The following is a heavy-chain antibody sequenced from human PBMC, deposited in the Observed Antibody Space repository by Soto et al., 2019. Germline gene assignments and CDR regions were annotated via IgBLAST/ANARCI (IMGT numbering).Heavy chain of an antibody. CDR3: AREIMPLTNDWYFDL. CDR1: GASISGGVHS. Sequence: QVQLQESGPGLVKPSETLSLTCTVSGASISGGVHSWSWIRQPPGKGLEWIGHIFDSGSTYYNPSLKSRITISVDTSKNQSSLRLSSVTAADTAVYYCAREIMPLTNDWYFDLWGRGTLVTVSS. CDR2: IFDSGST. V-gene: IGHV4-30-4*01. D-gene: IGHD2-8*01. J-gene: IGHJ2*01.